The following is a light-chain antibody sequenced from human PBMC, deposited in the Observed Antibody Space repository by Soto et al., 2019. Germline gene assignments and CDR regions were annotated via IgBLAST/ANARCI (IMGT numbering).Light chain of an antibody. Sequence: DIQMTQSPSTLSESVGDRVTITCRASQSISSWLAWYQPKPGKETKLLIYDASSLESGVPSRFSGSGSGTEFTLTISSLQPDEFATYYCQQYNSYSTFGQGTKVDIK. CDR2: DAS. V-gene: IGKV1-5*01. J-gene: IGKJ1*01. CDR1: QSISSW. CDR3: QQYNSYST.